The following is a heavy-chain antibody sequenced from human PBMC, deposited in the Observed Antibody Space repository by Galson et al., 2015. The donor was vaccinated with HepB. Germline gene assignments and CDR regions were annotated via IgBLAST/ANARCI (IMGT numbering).Heavy chain of an antibody. CDR1: GGSIGSGGYY. Sequence: TLSLTCTVSGGSIGSGGYYWSWIRQHPGKGLEWIGYIYYSGGTYYNPSLKSRVTISVDTSKNQFSLKLSSVTAADTAVYYCARDRGVGATQYTYFDLWGRGTLVTVSS. V-gene: IGHV4-31*03. CDR2: IYYSGGT. J-gene: IGHJ2*01. CDR3: ARDRGVGATQYTYFDL. D-gene: IGHD1-26*01.